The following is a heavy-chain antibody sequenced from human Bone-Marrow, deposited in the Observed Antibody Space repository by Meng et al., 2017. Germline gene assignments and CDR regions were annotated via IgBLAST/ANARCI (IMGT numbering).Heavy chain of an antibody. Sequence: ASVKVSCKASGYTFTGYYMHWVRQAPGQGLEWMGRINPNSGGTNYAQKFQGRVTMTRDTSISTAYMELSRLRSDDTAVYYCARVYYYYGSGSYYNWYAFDIWGQGTMVTVSS. D-gene: IGHD3-10*01. V-gene: IGHV1-2*06. CDR1: GYTFTGYY. CDR3: ARVYYYYGSGSYYNWYAFDI. CDR2: INPNSGGT. J-gene: IGHJ3*02.